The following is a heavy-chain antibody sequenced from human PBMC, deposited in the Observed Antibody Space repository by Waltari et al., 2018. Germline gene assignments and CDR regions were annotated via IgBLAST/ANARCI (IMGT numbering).Heavy chain of an antibody. J-gene: IGHJ6*02. CDR3: ARDRVVPADEPDYYGLDV. CDR2: IYDNGAT. D-gene: IGHD2-2*01. CDR1: RASLRRPS. Sequence: QVHLQESGPGQVKPSETLSLTCDVSRASLRRPSRSWLRRHPGKGLEWIGYIYDNGATNYNPSLMSRVTISVDTAKNQFSLKLSSVTAADTAVYYCARDRVVPADEPDYYGLDVWGQGTTVTVSS. V-gene: IGHV4-59*11.